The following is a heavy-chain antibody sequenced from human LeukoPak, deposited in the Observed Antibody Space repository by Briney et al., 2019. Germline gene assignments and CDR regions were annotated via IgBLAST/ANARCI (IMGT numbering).Heavy chain of an antibody. Sequence: SETLSLTCAVYGGSFSGYYWSWIRQPPGKGLEWIGEINHSGSTNYNPSLKSRVTISVDTSKNQFSLKLSSVTAADTAVYYCARSIYDYVWGSYPPGFDSWGQGTLVTVSS. CDR3: ARSIYDYVWGSYPPGFDS. CDR2: INHSGST. CDR1: GGSFSGYY. D-gene: IGHD3-16*02. J-gene: IGHJ5*01. V-gene: IGHV4-34*01.